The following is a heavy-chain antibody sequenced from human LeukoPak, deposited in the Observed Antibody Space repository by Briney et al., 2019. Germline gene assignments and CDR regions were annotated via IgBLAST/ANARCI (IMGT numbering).Heavy chain of an antibody. CDR3: ARQTGSGLFILP. J-gene: IGHJ4*02. V-gene: IGHV4-34*01. CDR1: GGSFSGYY. D-gene: IGHD3/OR15-3a*01. Sequence: SETLSLTCAVSGGSFSGYYWSWIRQPPGKGLEWIGEINHSGSTNYNPSLKSRVTISVDTSKNQFSLKLSSVTAADTAVYYCARQTGSGLFILPGGQGTLVTVSS. CDR2: INHSGST.